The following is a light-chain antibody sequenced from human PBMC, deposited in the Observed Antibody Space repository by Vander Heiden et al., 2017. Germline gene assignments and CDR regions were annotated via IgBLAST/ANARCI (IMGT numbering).Light chain of an antibody. CDR3: QQYGSSPYT. J-gene: IGKJ2*01. V-gene: IGKV3-20*01. CDR1: QSVSSSY. CDR2: GAS. Sequence: EIMLPQSPGTLSLSPGERATLSCRASQSVSSSYLAWYQQKPGQAPRLLMYGASTRATGIPDRFSGSGSGTDFTLTISRLGPEDFAVYYCQQYGSSPYTFGQGTKLEIK.